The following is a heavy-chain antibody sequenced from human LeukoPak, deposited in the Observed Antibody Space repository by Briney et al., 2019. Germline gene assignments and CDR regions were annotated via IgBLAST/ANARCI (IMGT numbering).Heavy chain of an antibody. Sequence: GSLRLSCAASGFTFSSYSMNWVRQAPGKGLEWVSSISSSSYIYYADSVKGRFTISRDNAKNSLYLQMNSLRAEDTAVYYCARVSDTAMVTGDAFDIWGQGTMVTVSS. D-gene: IGHD5-18*01. CDR1: GFTFSSYS. V-gene: IGHV3-21*01. CDR3: ARVSDTAMVTGDAFDI. J-gene: IGHJ3*02. CDR2: ISSSSYI.